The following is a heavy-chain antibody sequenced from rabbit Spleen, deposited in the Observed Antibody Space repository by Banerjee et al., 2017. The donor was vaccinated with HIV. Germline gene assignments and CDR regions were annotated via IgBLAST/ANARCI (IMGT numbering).Heavy chain of an antibody. D-gene: IGHD8-1*01. J-gene: IGHJ6*01. Sequence: QSLEESGGGLVKPGASLTLTCKASGFSFNSGYDMCWVRQAPGKGLEWIACVYAGSSGSTYSATWAKGRFTISKTSSTTVTLQMTSLTGADTATYFCARDAGTSFSTYGMDLWGPGTLVTVS. CDR2: VYAGSSGST. CDR3: ARDAGTSFSTYGMDL. V-gene: IGHV1S40*01. CDR1: GFSFNSGYD.